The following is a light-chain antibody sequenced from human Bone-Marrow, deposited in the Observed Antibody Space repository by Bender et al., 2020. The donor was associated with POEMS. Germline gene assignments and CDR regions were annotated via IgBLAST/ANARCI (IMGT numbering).Light chain of an antibody. V-gene: IGLV2-14*03. Sequence: QSALTQPASVSASPGQSITISCTGSSSDVGDYDYVSRYQQHPGKAPKLIIYDVTNRPSGVSDRFSASKSGNTASLTISGLQAEDEATYYCASYTYTTTRVFGGGTKLTVL. CDR1: SSDVGDYDY. CDR3: ASYTYTTTRV. CDR2: DVT. J-gene: IGLJ3*02.